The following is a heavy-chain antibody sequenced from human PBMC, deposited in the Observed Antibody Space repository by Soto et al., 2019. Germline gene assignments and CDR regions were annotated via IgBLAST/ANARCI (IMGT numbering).Heavy chain of an antibody. CDR2: IYYSGST. CDR3: ARDDRFYDFWSGIDI. CDR1: GGSISSGGYY. Sequence: SETLSLTCTVSGGSISSGGYYWSWIRQHPGKGLEWIGYIYYSGSTYYNPSLKSRVTISVDTSKNQFSLKLSSVTAADTAVYYCARDDRFYDFWSGIDIWGQGTMVTVSS. V-gene: IGHV4-31*03. D-gene: IGHD3-3*01. J-gene: IGHJ3*02.